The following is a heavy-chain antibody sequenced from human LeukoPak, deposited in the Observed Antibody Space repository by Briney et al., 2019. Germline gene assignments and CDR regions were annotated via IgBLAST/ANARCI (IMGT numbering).Heavy chain of an antibody. V-gene: IGHV1-69*13. CDR3: ARGVPGGATIHYYYGMDV. D-gene: IGHD5-12*01. J-gene: IGHJ6*04. CDR2: IIPIFGTA. Sequence: SVKVSCKASGGTLSSYAISWVRQAPGQGLEWMGGIIPIFGTANYAQKFQGRVTITADESTSTAYMELSSLRSEDTAVYYCARGVPGGATIHYYYGMDVWGKGTTVTVSS. CDR1: GGTLSSYA.